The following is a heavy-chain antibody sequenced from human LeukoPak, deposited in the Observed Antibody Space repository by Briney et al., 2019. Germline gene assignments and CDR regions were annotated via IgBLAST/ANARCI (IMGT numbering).Heavy chain of an antibody. CDR3: ASTNLFGSYDY. Sequence: PSETLSLTCTVSGGSISSYYWSWIRQPAGKGLEWIGRIYTSGSTNYNPSLKSRVTMSVDTSKNQFSLKLSSVTAADTAVYYSASTNLFGSYDYWGQGTLVTVSS. V-gene: IGHV4-4*07. CDR1: GGSISSYY. CDR2: IYTSGST. D-gene: IGHD3-10*01. J-gene: IGHJ4*02.